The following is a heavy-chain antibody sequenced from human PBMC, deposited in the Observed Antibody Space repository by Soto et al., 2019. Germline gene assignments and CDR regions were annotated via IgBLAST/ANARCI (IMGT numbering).Heavy chain of an antibody. J-gene: IGHJ6*02. CDR2: ISSSGTYI. CDR3: VRAGHVFDVHYYGMDL. D-gene: IGHD3-10*01. Sequence: LRLSCEASVFTFNDYSMDWVRQAPEKGLEWVSSISSSGTYIYYADSVKGRFAISRDNANNVMYLQMDTLRAEDTAVYYCVRAGHVFDVHYYGMDLWGQGTTVTVSS. CDR1: VFTFNDYS. V-gene: IGHV3-21*01.